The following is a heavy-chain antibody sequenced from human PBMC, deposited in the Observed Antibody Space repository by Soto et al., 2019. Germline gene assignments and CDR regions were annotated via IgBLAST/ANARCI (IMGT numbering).Heavy chain of an antibody. J-gene: IGHJ4*02. CDR3: ARGRRRESCWGGDGYYFDF. CDR1: GFSFSDGAVG. D-gene: IGHD2-21*01. Sequence: QSTVKASGPTLVKPTQPLTLTSTFSGFSFSDGAVGVGWFRQSPVKAPEWLAIYFWNEDAWHSPSLRTRLTISYEAARSQVVLSMVDMDPQDTATYFWARGRRRESCWGGDGYYFDFSGQGLLVAAS. CDR2: YFWNEDA. V-gene: IGHV2-5*01.